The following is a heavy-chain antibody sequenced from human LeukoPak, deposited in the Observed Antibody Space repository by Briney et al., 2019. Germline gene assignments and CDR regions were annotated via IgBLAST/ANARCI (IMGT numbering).Heavy chain of an antibody. J-gene: IGHJ4*02. V-gene: IGHV3-21*01. CDR2: ISSSSSYI. D-gene: IGHD6-19*01. Sequence: GGSLRLSCAASGFTFSSYSMNWVRQAPGKGLEWVSSISSSSSYIYYPDSVKGRFTISRDNAKNSLYLQMNSLRAEDTAVYYCARVVAVADKNYWGQGTLVTVSS. CDR1: GFTFSSYS. CDR3: ARVVAVADKNY.